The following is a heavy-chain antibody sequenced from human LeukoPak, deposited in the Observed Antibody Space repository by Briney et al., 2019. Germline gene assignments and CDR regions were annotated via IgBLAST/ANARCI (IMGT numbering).Heavy chain of an antibody. V-gene: IGHV2-5*02. Sequence: SGPTLVNPTQTLTLTCTFSGFSLSTSGVGVGWIRQPPGKALEWLALIYWDDDKRYSPSLKSRLTITKDTSKNQVVLTMTNMDPVDTATYYCAHQLYGYGIAASRPFDYWGQGTLVTVSS. CDR1: GFSLSTSGVG. CDR3: AHQLYGYGIAASRPFDY. D-gene: IGHD5-18*01. CDR2: IYWDDDK. J-gene: IGHJ4*02.